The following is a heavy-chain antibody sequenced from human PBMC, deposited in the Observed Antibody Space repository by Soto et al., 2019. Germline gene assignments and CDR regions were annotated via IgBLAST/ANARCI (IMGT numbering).Heavy chain of an antibody. CDR1: GFIFSSYA. CDR3: AKDQARLAAGGLYYFQY. CDR2: ISYDGSNK. D-gene: IGHD6-13*01. V-gene: IGHV3-30-3*01. Sequence: GGSLRLSCAGSGFIFSSYAMHWVRQAPGKGLEWVAVISYDGSNKYYADSVKGRFTFSRDNSKSTLYLQMNSLRSEDTAVYYCAKDQARLAAGGLYYFQYWGQGTLVIVSS. J-gene: IGHJ4*02.